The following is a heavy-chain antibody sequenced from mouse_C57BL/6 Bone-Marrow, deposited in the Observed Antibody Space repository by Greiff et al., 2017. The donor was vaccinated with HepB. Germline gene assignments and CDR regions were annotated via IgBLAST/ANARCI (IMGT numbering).Heavy chain of an antibody. CDR1: GFTFSNYW. Sequence: EVKVEESGGGLVQPGGSMKLSCVASGFTFSNYWMNWVRQSPEKGLEWVAQIRLKSDNYATHYAESVKGRFTISRDDSKSSVYLQMNNLRAEDTGIYYCTGGRRTGKYFDYWGQGTTLTVSS. CDR2: IRLKSDNYAT. J-gene: IGHJ2*01. V-gene: IGHV6-3*01. CDR3: TGGRRTGKYFDY. D-gene: IGHD4-1*01.